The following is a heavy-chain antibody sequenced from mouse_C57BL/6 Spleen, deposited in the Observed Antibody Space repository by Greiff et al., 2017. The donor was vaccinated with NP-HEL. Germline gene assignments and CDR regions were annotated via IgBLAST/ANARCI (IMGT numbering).Heavy chain of an antibody. CDR2: INYDGSST. Sequence: EVKVVESEGGLVQPGSSMKLSCTASGFTFSDYYMAWVRQVPEKGLEWVANINYDGSSTYYLDSLKSRFIISRDNAKNILYLQMSSLKSEDTATYYCARDRVITTVASCWYFDVWGTGTTVTVSS. CDR3: ARDRVITTVASCWYFDV. D-gene: IGHD1-1*01. V-gene: IGHV5-16*01. J-gene: IGHJ1*03. CDR1: GFTFSDYY.